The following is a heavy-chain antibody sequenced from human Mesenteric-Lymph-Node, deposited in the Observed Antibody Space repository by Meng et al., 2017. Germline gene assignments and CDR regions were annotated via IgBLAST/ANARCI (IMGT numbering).Heavy chain of an antibody. J-gene: IGHJ4*02. V-gene: IGHV3-15*01. CDR3: TTGPKNYGGNADYFDY. CDR1: GFTFSNAW. D-gene: IGHD4-23*01. CDR2: IKSKTDGGTT. Sequence: GESLKISCAASGFTFSNAWMSWVRQAPGKGLEWVGRIKSKTDGGTTDYAAPVKGRFTISRDDSKNTLYLQMNSLKTEDTAVYYCTTGPKNYGGNADYFDYWGQGTLVTVSS.